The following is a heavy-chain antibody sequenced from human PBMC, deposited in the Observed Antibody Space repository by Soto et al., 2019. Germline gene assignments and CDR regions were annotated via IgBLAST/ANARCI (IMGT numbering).Heavy chain of an antibody. CDR1: GGTFSSYA. D-gene: IGHD2-21*02. CDR3: TRAGVGTAIIYECLGMDV. J-gene: IGHJ6*02. Sequence: QVQLVQSGAEVKKPGSSVKVSCKASGGTFSSYAISWVRQAPGQGLEWMGGIITMFGTAKYAEKFQGRVRITTDDSTRTDSLELSSLRPKHTAVYYCTRAGVGTAIIYECLGMDVWGQGTTV. CDR2: IITMFGTA. V-gene: IGHV1-69*05.